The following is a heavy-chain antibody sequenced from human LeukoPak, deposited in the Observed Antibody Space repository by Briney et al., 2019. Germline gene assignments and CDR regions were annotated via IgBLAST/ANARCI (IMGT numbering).Heavy chain of an antibody. V-gene: IGHV4-39*01. CDR3: ARTKEIWFEENWFDP. CDR2: IYYSGST. CDR1: GGSISSSSYY. D-gene: IGHD3-10*01. J-gene: IGHJ5*02. Sequence: SETLSLTCTVSGGSISSSSYYWGWIRQPPGKGLEWIGSIYYSGSTYYNPSLKSRVTISVDTSKNQFSLRLSSVTAADTAVYYCARTKEIWFEENWFDPWGQGTLVTVSS.